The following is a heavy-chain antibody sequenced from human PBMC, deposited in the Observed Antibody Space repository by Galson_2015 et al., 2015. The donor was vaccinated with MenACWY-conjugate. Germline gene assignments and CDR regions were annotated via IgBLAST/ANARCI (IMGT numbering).Heavy chain of an antibody. D-gene: IGHD5-24*01. CDR1: GYTFTSYA. CDR3: ARGRVGHSANLMAPVD. Sequence: SVKVSCKASGYTFTSYAMHWVRQAPGQRLEWMGWINAGNGNTKYSQKFQGRVTITRDTSASTAYMELSSLRSEDTAVYYCARGRVGHSANLMAPVDWGQGTLVTVSS. V-gene: IGHV1-3*01. CDR2: INAGNGNT. J-gene: IGHJ4*02.